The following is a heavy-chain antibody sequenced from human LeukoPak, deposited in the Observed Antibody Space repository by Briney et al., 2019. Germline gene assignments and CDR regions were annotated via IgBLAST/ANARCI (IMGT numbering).Heavy chain of an antibody. CDR2: IYYSGST. Sequence: SETLSLTCTVSGGSISTYYWNWIRQPPGKGLEWIGYIYYSGSTNYNPSLKSRVTISVDTSKNQFTLKLSSVTAADTAVYYCARGRYGWLPFDYWGQGTLVTVSS. J-gene: IGHJ4*02. CDR3: ARGRYGWLPFDY. V-gene: IGHV4-59*01. CDR1: GGSISTYY. D-gene: IGHD3-16*01.